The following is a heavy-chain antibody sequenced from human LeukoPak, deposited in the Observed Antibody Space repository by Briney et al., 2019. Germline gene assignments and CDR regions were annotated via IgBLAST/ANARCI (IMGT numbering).Heavy chain of an antibody. J-gene: IGHJ4*02. CDR2: ISGSGGST. V-gene: IGHV3-23*01. CDR3: AKDLFYYDSSGFFDY. D-gene: IGHD3-22*01. Sequence: GGSLILSCAASGFTFSSYAMSWVRQAPGKGLEWVSAISGSGGSTYYADSVKGRFTISRDNSKNTLYLQMNSLRAEDTAVYYCAKDLFYYDSSGFFDYWGQGTLVTVSS. CDR1: GFTFSSYA.